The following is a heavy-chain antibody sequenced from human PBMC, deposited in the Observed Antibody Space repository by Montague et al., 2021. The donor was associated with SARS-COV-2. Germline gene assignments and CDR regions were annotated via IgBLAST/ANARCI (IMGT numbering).Heavy chain of an antibody. D-gene: IGHD2-15*01. CDR2: ISSSGSTI. J-gene: IGHJ6*02. CDR1: GFTFSSYE. CDR3: AATSGDNVVVVAAYYGMDV. Sequence: SLRLSCAAPGFTFSSYEMNWVRQAPGKGLEWVSYISSSGSTIYYADSVKGRFTISRDNAKNSLYLQMNSLRAEDTAVYYCAATSGDNVVVVAAYYGMDVWGQGTTVTVSS. V-gene: IGHV3-48*03.